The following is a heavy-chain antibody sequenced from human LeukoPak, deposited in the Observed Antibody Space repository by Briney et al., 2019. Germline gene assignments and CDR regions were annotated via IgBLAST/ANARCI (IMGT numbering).Heavy chain of an antibody. D-gene: IGHD4-11*01. V-gene: IGHV4-59*01. J-gene: IGHJ5*02. CDR1: GGSLSNYY. CDR2: IYSSGSA. Sequence: SETLSLTCSVSGGSLSNYYWTWIRRPPGKGLEWIGYIYSSGSANYSPSLKSRVTISLDTSKKQFSLRLTSVTTADTAVYFCARTGDYSRSTGGWFDPWGQGTLVTVSS. CDR3: ARTGDYSRSTGGWFDP.